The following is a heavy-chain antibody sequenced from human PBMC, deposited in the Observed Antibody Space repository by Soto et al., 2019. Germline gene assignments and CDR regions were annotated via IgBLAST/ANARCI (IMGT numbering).Heavy chain of an antibody. J-gene: IGHJ4*02. Sequence: GESLKISCKGSKYSFTTYWIGWVRQMPGKGLEWMGIIYPGDSDTRYSPSFQGQVTISADKSISTAYLQWSSLKASDTAMYYCASSSVAARRGLFDSWGQGTLVTVSS. D-gene: IGHD6-6*01. CDR1: KYSFTTYW. V-gene: IGHV5-51*01. CDR2: IYPGDSDT. CDR3: ASSSVAARRGLFDS.